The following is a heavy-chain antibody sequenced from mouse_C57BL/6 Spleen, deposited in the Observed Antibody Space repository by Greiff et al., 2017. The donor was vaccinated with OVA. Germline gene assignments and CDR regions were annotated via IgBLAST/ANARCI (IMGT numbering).Heavy chain of an antibody. V-gene: IGHV1-18*01. CDR3: ARNYDGYSAWFAY. Sequence: EVKLQESGPELVKPGASVKIPCKASGYTFTDYNMDWVKQSHGKSLEWIGDINPNNGGTIYNQKFKGKATLTVDKSSSTAYMELRSLTSEDTAVYYCARNYDGYSAWFAYWGQGTLVTVSA. CDR1: GYTFTDYN. J-gene: IGHJ3*01. CDR2: INPNNGGT. D-gene: IGHD2-3*01.